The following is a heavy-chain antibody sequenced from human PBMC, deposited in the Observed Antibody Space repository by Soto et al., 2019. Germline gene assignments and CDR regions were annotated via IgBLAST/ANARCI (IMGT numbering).Heavy chain of an antibody. Sequence: GASVKVSCKASGYTFTADAIHWVRQAPGGGLEWVGWVTGGTGDTRYAREFQGRVTLTRNISASTSYMELSSLTSEDTAVYYCAREYPGFDPWGQGTLVTVS. J-gene: IGHJ5*02. D-gene: IGHD2-2*02. CDR3: AREYPGFDP. CDR2: VTGGTGDT. CDR1: GYTFTADA. V-gene: IGHV1-3*01.